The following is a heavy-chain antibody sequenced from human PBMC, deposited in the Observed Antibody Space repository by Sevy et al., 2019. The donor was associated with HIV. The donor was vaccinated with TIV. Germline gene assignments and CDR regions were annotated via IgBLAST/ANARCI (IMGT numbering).Heavy chain of an antibody. J-gene: IGHJ6*02. CDR3: ARHHIYDFWSGYYKTAGYYYGMDV. CDR2: IYYSGST. Sequence: SETLSLTCTVSGGSISSYYWSWIRQPPGKGLEWIGYIYYSGSTNYNPSLKSRVTISVDTSKNQFSLKLSSVTAADTAVYYCARHHIYDFWSGYYKTAGYYYGMDVWGQGTTVTVSS. V-gene: IGHV4-59*13. CDR1: GGSISSYY. D-gene: IGHD3-3*01.